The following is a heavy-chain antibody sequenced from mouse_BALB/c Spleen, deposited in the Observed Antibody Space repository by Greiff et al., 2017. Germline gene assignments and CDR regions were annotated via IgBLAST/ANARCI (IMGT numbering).Heavy chain of an antibody. D-gene: IGHD2-1*01. CDR1: GFSLTSYG. J-gene: IGHJ4*01. V-gene: IGHV2-6-2*01. CDR3: ARQFYYGNPYYAMDY. Sequence: VQLKESGPDLVAPSQSLSITCTVSGFSLTSYGVHWVRQPPGKGLEWLVVIWSDGSTTYNSALKSRLSISKDNSKSQVFLKMNSLQTDDTAIYYCARQFYYGNPYYAMDYWGQGTSVTVSS. CDR2: IWSDGST.